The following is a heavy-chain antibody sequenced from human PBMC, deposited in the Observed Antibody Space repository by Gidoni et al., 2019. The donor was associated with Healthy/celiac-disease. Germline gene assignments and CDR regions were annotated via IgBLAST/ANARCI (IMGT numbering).Heavy chain of an antibody. V-gene: IGHV3-30*18. J-gene: IGHJ4*02. CDR1: GFTFSRYG. CDR2: ISYDGSNK. CDR3: AKDHSSSWLDY. D-gene: IGHD6-13*01. Sequence: QVQLVESGGGVVQPGRSLRLSCAASGFTFSRYGMHWVRQAPGKGLEWVAVISYDGSNKYYADAVKGRFTISRDNSKNTLYLQMNSLRAEDTAVYYCAKDHSSSWLDYWGQGTLVTVSS.